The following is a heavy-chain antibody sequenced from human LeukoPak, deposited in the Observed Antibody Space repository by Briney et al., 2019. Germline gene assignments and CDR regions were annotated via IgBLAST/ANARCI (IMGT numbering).Heavy chain of an antibody. V-gene: IGHV4-59*01. J-gene: IGHJ4*02. CDR1: GGSISSYY. D-gene: IGHD2-2*01. CDR3: ARRISTMTQFDY. CDR2: ISYSGDI. Sequence: PSETLSLTCTVSGGSISSYYWSWIRQPPGKGLEWIAYISYSGDITYNPPLKGRVTISIDSSKNQFSLYLRSVTAADTAVYYCARRISTMTQFDYWGQGTLVTVSS.